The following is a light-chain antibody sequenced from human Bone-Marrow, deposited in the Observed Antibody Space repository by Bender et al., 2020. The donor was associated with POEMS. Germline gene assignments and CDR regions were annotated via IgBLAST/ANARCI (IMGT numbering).Light chain of an antibody. CDR3: SSFAGRYTLL. V-gene: IGLV2-11*01. CDR2: DVN. CDR1: SSDVGAYKY. J-gene: IGLJ3*02. Sequence: QSALTQPRSVSGPPGQSVTIFCTGTSSDVGAYKYVSWYQQHPGKAPKLLFFDVNHRPSGVPDRFSGSKSGNTASLTISGLQADDEADYYCSSFAGRYTLLFGGGTKVTVL.